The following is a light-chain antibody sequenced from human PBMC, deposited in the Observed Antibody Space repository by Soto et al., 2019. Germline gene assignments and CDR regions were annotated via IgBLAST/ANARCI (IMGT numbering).Light chain of an antibody. V-gene: IGKV1-33*01. J-gene: IGKJ2*01. CDR1: QDISTY. CDR3: QQYNSLPYT. Sequence: DIQMTQSPSSLSASLGDRVTITCRASQDISTYLNWYQQKPGKAPNLLIYTVPNLETGVPSRFSGSGSGTVFTLTIRALQPEDIATYYCQQYNSLPYTFGQGTRLEIE. CDR2: TVP.